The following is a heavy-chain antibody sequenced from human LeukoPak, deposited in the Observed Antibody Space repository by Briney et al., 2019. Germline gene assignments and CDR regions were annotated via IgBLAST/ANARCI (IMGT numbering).Heavy chain of an antibody. J-gene: IGHJ4*02. CDR3: ARVVGYGSGSSLDY. Sequence: PGGSLRLSCAASGFTFDDYGMSWVRQAPGKGLEWVSGINWNGGSTGYADSVKGRFTISRDNAKNSLYLQMNSLIAEDTALYYCARVVGYGSGSSLDYWGQGTLVTVSS. CDR2: INWNGGST. CDR1: GFTFDDYG. D-gene: IGHD3-10*01. V-gene: IGHV3-20*04.